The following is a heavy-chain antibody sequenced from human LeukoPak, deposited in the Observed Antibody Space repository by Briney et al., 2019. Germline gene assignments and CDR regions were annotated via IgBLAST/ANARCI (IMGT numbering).Heavy chain of an antibody. CDR1: GGSFSGYY. D-gene: IGHD1-26*01. Sequence: PSETLSLTCAVYGGSFSGYYWSWIRQPPGKGLEWIGEINYSGSTNYNPSLKSRVTISVDTSKNQFSLKLSSVTAADTAVYYCARVGYSGTYGHWGQGTLVTVSS. CDR3: ARVGYSGTYGH. CDR2: INYSGST. V-gene: IGHV4-34*01. J-gene: IGHJ4*02.